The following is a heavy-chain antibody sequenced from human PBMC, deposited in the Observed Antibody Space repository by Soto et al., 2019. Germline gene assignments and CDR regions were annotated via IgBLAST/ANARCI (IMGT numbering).Heavy chain of an antibody. J-gene: IGHJ5*02. CDR1: GYTRTELS. Sequence: ASVKVSGKVSGYTRTELSMHWVLQAPGKGLEWMGGFDPEDGETIYAQKFQGRVTMTEDTSTDTAYMELSSLRSEDTAVYYCALRDYYDSSGYYPWGQGTLVTVSS. CDR3: ALRDYYDSSGYYP. V-gene: IGHV1-24*01. CDR2: FDPEDGET. D-gene: IGHD3-22*01.